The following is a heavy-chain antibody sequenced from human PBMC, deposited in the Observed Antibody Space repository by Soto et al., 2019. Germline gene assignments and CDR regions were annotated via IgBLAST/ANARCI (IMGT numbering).Heavy chain of an antibody. CDR1: CASIRSYH. D-gene: IGHD3-16*01. V-gene: IGHV4-4*07. CDR2: MQHTGNT. Sequence: QVQLQESGPGLVKPSETLSLTCAVSCASIRSYHWSWIRQPAGKGLEWIGRMQHTGNTNYNPSLKSRVTMSVDTSKNQISLKMTSVNAADTAVYFCAKDVSSRRWFDPWGQGILVIVSS. CDR3: AKDVSSRRWFDP. J-gene: IGHJ5*02.